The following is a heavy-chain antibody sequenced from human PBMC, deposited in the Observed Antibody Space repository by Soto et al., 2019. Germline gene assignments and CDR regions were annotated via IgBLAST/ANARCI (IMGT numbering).Heavy chain of an antibody. CDR3: ARDRLDYGDSRPNNWFDP. V-gene: IGHV1-69*06. J-gene: IGHJ5*02. CDR2: IIPIFGTA. CDR1: GGTFSSYA. D-gene: IGHD4-17*01. Sequence: GASVKVSCKASGGTFSSYAISWVRQAPGQGLEWMGGIIPIFGTANYAQKFQGRVTITADKSTSTAYMELSSLRSEDTAVCYCARDRLDYGDSRPNNWFDPWGQGTLVTVS.